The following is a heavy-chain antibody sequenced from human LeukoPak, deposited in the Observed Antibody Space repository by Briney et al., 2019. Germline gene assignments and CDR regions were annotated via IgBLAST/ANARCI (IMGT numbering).Heavy chain of an antibody. CDR3: ARGVSTIRGVIVY. CDR1: GFIFSSFS. D-gene: IGHD3-10*01. V-gene: IGHV3-21*01. Sequence: PGGSLRLSCVASGFIFSSFSMTWVRQAPGKGLEWVSSISSSSDYIWYADSVKGRFTISRDSAKNSLYLQMNSLRDEDTAVYYCARGVSTIRGVIVYWGQGTLVTVSS. CDR2: ISSSSDYI. J-gene: IGHJ4*02.